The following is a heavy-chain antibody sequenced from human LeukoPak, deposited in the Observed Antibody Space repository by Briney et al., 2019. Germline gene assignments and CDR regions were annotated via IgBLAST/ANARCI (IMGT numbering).Heavy chain of an antibody. CDR2: IYSGGST. CDR1: GFTVSSNY. Sequence: GGSLRLSCAASGFTVSSNYMSWVRQAPGKGLEWVSVIYSGGSTYYAGSVKGRFTISRDNSKNTLYLQMNSLRAEDTAVYYCARWRWLQGAVDYWGQGTLVTVSS. J-gene: IGHJ4*02. V-gene: IGHV3-53*01. CDR3: ARWRWLQGAVDY. D-gene: IGHD5-24*01.